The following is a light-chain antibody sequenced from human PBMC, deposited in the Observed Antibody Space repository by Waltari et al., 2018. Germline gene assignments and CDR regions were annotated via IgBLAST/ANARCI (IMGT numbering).Light chain of an antibody. CDR3: QQTSSWPLT. J-gene: IGKJ4*01. V-gene: IGKV3-11*01. CDR2: DTS. Sequence: IVLTQSPATLSLSPGQRATLSCRARQSVSIDLGWYQQKLGQPPRLLIYDTSNRATGVPDRFSASGFGTDFTLTISSLEPEDFAVYFCQQTSSWPLTFGGGTKVEIK. CDR1: QSVSID.